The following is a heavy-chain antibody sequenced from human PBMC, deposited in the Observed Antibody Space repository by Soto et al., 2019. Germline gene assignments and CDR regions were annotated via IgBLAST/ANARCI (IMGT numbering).Heavy chain of an antibody. CDR2: ISYDGSNK. D-gene: IGHD3-10*01. CDR1: GFTFSSYA. CDR3: ARDSGSDDVLLWFGELFYKGPDY. Sequence: GGSLRLSCAASGFTFSSYAMHWVRQAPGKGLEWVAVISYDGSNKYYADSVKGRFTISRDNSKNTLYLQMNSLRAEDTAVYYGARDSGSDDVLLWFGELFYKGPDYWGQGTLVTVSS. J-gene: IGHJ4*02. V-gene: IGHV3-30-3*01.